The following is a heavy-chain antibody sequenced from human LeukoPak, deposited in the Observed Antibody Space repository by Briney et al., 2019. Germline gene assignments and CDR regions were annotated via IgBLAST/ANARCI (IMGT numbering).Heavy chain of an antibody. Sequence: ASVKLYCKASGYTFTSYGISWVRQAPGQGLEWMGWISAYNGNTNYAQNLQGRVTMTTDTSTNTAYMELSRLTSDDTAVYYCARGGLYYESRGRTFLDYWGQGTLVTVSS. CDR3: ARGGLYYESRGRTFLDY. J-gene: IGHJ4*02. CDR2: ISAYNGNT. V-gene: IGHV1-18*01. D-gene: IGHD3-22*01. CDR1: GYTFTSYG.